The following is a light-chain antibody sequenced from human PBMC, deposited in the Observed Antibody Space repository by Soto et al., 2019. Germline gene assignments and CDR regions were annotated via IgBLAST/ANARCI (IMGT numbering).Light chain of an antibody. V-gene: IGKV4-1*01. CDR3: QQYYSIPYT. CDR2: WAS. CDR1: QSVLYTSNNLNY. Sequence: DIVMTQSPDSLAVSLGERATINCKSSQSVLYTSNNLNYLTWYQQKPGQPPKLLIYWASTRESGVPDRFSGSGSGTDFTLTISSLQADDVATYYCQQYYSIPYTFGQGTKLEIK. J-gene: IGKJ2*01.